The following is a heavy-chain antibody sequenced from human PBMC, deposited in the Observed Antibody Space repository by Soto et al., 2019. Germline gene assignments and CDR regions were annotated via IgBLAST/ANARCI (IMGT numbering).Heavy chain of an antibody. CDR3: ATEGYCSGGSCYPTSFYYGMDV. D-gene: IGHD2-15*01. Sequence: ASVKVSCKVSGYTLTELSMHWVRQAPGKGIEWMGGFDPEDGETIYAQKFQGRVTMTEDTSTDTAYMELSSLRSEDTAVYYCATEGYCSGGSCYPTSFYYGMDVWGQGTTVTVSS. CDR2: FDPEDGET. V-gene: IGHV1-24*01. CDR1: GYTLTELS. J-gene: IGHJ6*02.